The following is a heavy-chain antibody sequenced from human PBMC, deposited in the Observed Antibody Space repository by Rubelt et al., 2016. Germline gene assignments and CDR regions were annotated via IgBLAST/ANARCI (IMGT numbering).Heavy chain of an antibody. CDR1: GGSISSSSYY. V-gene: IGHV4-39*07. CDR2: IYYSGNV. CDR3: ARASTVLLHFDY. Sequence: QLQLQESGPGLVKPSETLSLTCTVSGGSISSSSYYWGWIRQPPGKGLEWIGYIYYSGNVKYNPSLKSRVPISVDTSKNQFSLKLTSGTAADTAVYYCARASTVLLHFDYWGQGTLVTVSS. J-gene: IGHJ4*02. D-gene: IGHD4-11*01.